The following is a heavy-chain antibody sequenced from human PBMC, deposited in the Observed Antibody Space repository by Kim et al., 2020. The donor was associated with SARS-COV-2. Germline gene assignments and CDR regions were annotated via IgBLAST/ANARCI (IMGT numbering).Heavy chain of an antibody. V-gene: IGHV3-7*01. Sequence: GGSLRLSCAASGCTFSSSCMNWVRQAPGKGLEWVAVIICDGSVKYYAESVKGRFTISRDNTKNTLYLQMHSLRAEDTAVYYCSRVHYDSPGYHFDHLSLG. CDR3: SRVHYDSPGYHFDH. J-gene: IGHJ4*02. D-gene: IGHD3-22*01. CDR1: GCTFSSSC. CDR2: IICDGSVK.